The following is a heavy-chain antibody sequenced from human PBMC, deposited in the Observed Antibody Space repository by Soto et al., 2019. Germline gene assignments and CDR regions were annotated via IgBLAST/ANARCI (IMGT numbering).Heavy chain of an antibody. V-gene: IGHV3-9*01. D-gene: IGHD3-22*01. CDR3: AKDINPSDYYDSSGLLGDAFDI. CDR1: GFTFDDYA. CDR2: ISWNSGSR. J-gene: IGHJ3*02. Sequence: PGGSLRLSCAASGFTFDDYAMHWVRQAPGKGLEWVSSISWNSGSRHYADSVKGRFTISRDNAKNSLYLQMNSLRAEDTALYYCAKDINPSDYYDSSGLLGDAFDIWGQGTMVTVSS.